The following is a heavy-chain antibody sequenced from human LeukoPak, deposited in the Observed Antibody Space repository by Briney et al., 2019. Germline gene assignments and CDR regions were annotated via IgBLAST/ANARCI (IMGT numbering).Heavy chain of an antibody. J-gene: IGHJ4*02. V-gene: IGHV4-4*09. CDR1: GGSFSGYY. D-gene: IGHD1-26*01. Sequence: PSETLSLTCAVYGGSFSGYYWSWIRQPPGKGLEWIGYIYTSGSTNYNPSLKSRVTISVDTSKNQFSLKLSSVTAADTAVYYCARHKGAVWELLFWGQGTLVTVSS. CDR2: IYTSGST. CDR3: ARHKGAVWELLF.